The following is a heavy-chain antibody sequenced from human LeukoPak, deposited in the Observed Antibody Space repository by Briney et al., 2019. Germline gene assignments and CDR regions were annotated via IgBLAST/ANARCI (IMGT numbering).Heavy chain of an antibody. Sequence: VASVKVSCKASGYTFTGYYMHWVRQAPGQGLEWMGWINPNSGGTNFVQKFQGRVTMTRDTSISTAYMELSRLRSDDTAVYYCARERRVAGSRGGFDPWGQGTLVTVSS. CDR2: INPNSGGT. D-gene: IGHD6-19*01. CDR3: ARERRVAGSRGGFDP. CDR1: GYTFTGYY. J-gene: IGHJ5*02. V-gene: IGHV1-2*02.